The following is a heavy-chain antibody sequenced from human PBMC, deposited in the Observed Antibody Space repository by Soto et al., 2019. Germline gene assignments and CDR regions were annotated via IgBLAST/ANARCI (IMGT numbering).Heavy chain of an antibody. J-gene: IGHJ4*02. D-gene: IGHD5-12*01. CDR1: GFTFSDHY. CDR2: TRNKANSYTT. Sequence: GRSLRLSCAASGFTFSDHYMDWVRQAPGKGLEWVGRTRNKANSYTTEYAASVKGRFTISRDDSKNSLYLQMNSLKTEDTAVYYCARVATTYYYDYWGQGTLVTVSS. CDR3: ARVATTYYYDY. V-gene: IGHV3-72*01.